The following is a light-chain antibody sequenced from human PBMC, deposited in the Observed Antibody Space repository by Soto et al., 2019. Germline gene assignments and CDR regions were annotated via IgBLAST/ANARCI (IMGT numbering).Light chain of an antibody. CDR1: QSISTY. CDR3: QQLNSYPIT. CDR2: AAS. Sequence: DIQMNQSPSSLSASVGDRITITCRASQSISTYLNWYHQKPGKAPKLLISAASSLQSGVPSRFSGSGSGTDFTLTISSLQPEDFATYYCQQLNSYPITFGQGTRLEIK. V-gene: IGKV1-39*01. J-gene: IGKJ5*01.